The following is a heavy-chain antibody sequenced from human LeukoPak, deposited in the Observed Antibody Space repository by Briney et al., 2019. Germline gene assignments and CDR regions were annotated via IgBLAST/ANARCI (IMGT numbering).Heavy chain of an antibody. CDR2: IYYSGST. J-gene: IGHJ5*02. V-gene: IGHV4-59*01. CDR3: ARSQVLRYFDWPNRFDP. CDR1: GGSNSSYY. D-gene: IGHD3-9*01. Sequence: PSETLSLTCTVSGGSNSSYYWSWIRQPPGKGLEWIGYIYYSGSTNYNPSLKSRVTISVDTSKNQFSLKLSSVTAADTAVYYCARSQVLRYFDWPNRFDPWGQGTLVTVSS.